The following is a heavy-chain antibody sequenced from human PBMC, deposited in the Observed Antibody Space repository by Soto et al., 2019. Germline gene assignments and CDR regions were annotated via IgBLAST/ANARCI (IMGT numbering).Heavy chain of an antibody. CDR1: GGSISHYY. V-gene: IGHV4-59*01. D-gene: IGHD2-8*01. J-gene: IGHJ5*02. CDR2: AYYSGST. CDR3: ARDRSTYGGGGTGEVKENWFDP. Sequence: SETLSLTCTVSGGSISHYYWSWIRQSPGEGLEWIGYAYYSGSTDYNPSLKSRVTMSVDTSKNQVSLKLNSVTTADTAVYYCARDRSTYGGGGTGEVKENWFDPWGPGTLVTVSS.